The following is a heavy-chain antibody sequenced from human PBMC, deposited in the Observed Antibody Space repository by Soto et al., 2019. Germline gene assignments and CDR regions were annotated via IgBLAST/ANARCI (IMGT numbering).Heavy chain of an antibody. D-gene: IGHD6-25*01. CDR2: ISANSGNT. V-gene: IGHV1-18*04. Sequence: QVQLVQSGPEVKKPGASVKVSCKASGYSFTSYGVSWVRQAPGQGLEWMGWISANSGNTDYAQKFRGRVTMTTETSTSTAYMDLRSLRSDDQAVYYCVSDPQRNDYWGQGTLVTVSS. J-gene: IGHJ4*02. CDR1: GYSFTSYG. CDR3: VSDPQRNDY.